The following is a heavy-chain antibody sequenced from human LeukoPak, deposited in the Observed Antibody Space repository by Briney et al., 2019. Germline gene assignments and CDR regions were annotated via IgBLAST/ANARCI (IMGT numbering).Heavy chain of an antibody. J-gene: IGHJ4*02. CDR3: ARSKGMWELDY. CDR1: GFKFDSYA. D-gene: IGHD1-26*01. V-gene: IGHV3-23*01. Sequence: PRGSLRLSCAASGFKFDSYAMTWVRQAPGKGLEWVSAIGGSGGSTYDADSVKGRFTISRDNSKNTLYLQMNSLRAEDTAVYYCARSKGMWELDYWGQGTLVTVSS. CDR2: IGGSGGST.